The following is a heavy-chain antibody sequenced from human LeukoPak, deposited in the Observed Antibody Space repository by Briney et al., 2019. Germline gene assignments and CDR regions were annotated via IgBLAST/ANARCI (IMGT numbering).Heavy chain of an antibody. CDR1: GFTFDDYA. D-gene: IGHD3-22*01. CDR3: AKAGLNYYYYGMDV. CDR2: ISWNSGSI. J-gene: IGHJ6*02. Sequence: GRSLRLSCAASGFTFDDYAMHWVRQAPGKGLEWVSGISWNSGSIGYADSVKGRFTISSDNAKNSLYLQMNSLRAEDTALYYCAKAGLNYYYYGMDVWGQGTTVTVSS. V-gene: IGHV3-9*01.